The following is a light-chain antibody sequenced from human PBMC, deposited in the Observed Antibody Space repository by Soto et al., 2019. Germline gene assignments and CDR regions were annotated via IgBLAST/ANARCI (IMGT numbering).Light chain of an antibody. CDR3: NSYRSSNNLEGV. CDR1: TSNIGAPYD. V-gene: IGLV1-40*01. J-gene: IGLJ3*02. CDR2: GDN. Sequence: QSVLTQPPSVSGAPGQRVSISCTGSTSNIGAPYDVHWYQHLPGTAPKLLIYGDNNRPSGVPDRFSGSKSGTSASLAITRLQAEDEADYYCNSYRSSNNLEGVFGGGTKLTVL.